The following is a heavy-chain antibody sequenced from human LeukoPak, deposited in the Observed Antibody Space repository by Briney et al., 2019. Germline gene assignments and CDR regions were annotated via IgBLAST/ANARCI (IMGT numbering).Heavy chain of an antibody. CDR3: ARAWIAVAGPGTSDY. CDR2: ISPHNGNT. V-gene: IGHV1-18*01. Sequence: GASVKVSCKASGYTFISYGINWVRQAPGQGLEWMGWISPHNGNTNDAQKLQGRVTMTTDTSTSTAYMEVRSLRSDDTAVYYCARAWIAVAGPGTSDYWGQGTLVMVSS. J-gene: IGHJ4*02. CDR1: GYTFISYG. D-gene: IGHD6-19*01.